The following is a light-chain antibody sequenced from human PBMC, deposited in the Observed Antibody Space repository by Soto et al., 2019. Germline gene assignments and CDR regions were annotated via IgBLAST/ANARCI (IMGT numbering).Light chain of an antibody. J-gene: IGLJ2*01. CDR2: DVS. V-gene: IGLV2-11*01. Sequence: QSALTQPRSVSGSPGQSVTISCTGTSSDVGGYNYVSWYQQHPGKAPKLMIYDVSKRPSGVPDRFSGSKSGNTASLTISGLQPEDEADYYCCSYAGSYTPHVVFGGGTKLTVL. CDR3: CSYAGSYTPHVV. CDR1: SSDVGGYNY.